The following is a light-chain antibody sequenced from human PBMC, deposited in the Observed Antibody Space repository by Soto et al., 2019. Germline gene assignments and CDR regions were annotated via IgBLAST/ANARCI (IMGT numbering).Light chain of an antibody. V-gene: IGLV2-11*01. Sequence: QSALTQPSSVSGSPGQSVTISCTGTSSDVGGYNFVSWYQQHPGKAPKLMIYDVSQRPSGVPDRFSGSKSGNTASLTISGLQDEDEADYYCCAYAGSHFLFGGGTKLTVL. J-gene: IGLJ2*01. CDR1: SSDVGGYNF. CDR2: DVS. CDR3: CAYAGSHFL.